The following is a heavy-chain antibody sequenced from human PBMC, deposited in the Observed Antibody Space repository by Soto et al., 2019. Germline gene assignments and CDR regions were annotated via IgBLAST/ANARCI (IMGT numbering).Heavy chain of an antibody. J-gene: IGHJ3*02. CDR1: GFTFSDHY. CDR2: TRNKANSYTA. V-gene: IGHV3-72*01. Sequence: LRLSCAASGFTFSDHYMDWVRQSPGKGLEWVGRTRNKANSYTAEYGASVKGRFTISRDDSKNSLYLQMNSLKTEDTAMYYCARRDAFDIWGQGTMVT. CDR3: ARRDAFDI.